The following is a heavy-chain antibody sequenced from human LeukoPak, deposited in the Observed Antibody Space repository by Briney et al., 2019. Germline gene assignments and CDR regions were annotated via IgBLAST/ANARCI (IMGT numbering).Heavy chain of an antibody. D-gene: IGHD1-20*01. CDR3: ARAGGITGATGNWFDP. V-gene: IGHV1-8*01. CDR1: GYTFTNYN. CDR2: MNPNSGNT. J-gene: IGHJ5*02. Sequence: ASVKVSRKASGYTFTNYNINWVRQAPGQGLEWMGWMNPNSGNTDYAQKFQGRVTMTRNTSISTAYMDLSSLRSEDTAVYYCARAGGITGATGNWFDPWGQGTLITVSS.